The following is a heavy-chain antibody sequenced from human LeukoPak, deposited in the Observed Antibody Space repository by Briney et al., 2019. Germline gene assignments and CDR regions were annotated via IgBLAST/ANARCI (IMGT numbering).Heavy chain of an antibody. CDR1: GGSFSGYY. CDR3: ARLLRITIFGVAPQYPPGFDY. CDR2: IYYSGST. D-gene: IGHD3-3*01. Sequence: PSETLSLTCAVYGGSFSGYYWGWIRQPPGKGLEWIGSIYYSGSTYYNPSLKSRVTISVDTSKNQFSLKLSSVTAADTAVYYCARLLRITIFGVAPQYPPGFDYWGQGTLVTVSS. V-gene: IGHV4-39*01. J-gene: IGHJ4*02.